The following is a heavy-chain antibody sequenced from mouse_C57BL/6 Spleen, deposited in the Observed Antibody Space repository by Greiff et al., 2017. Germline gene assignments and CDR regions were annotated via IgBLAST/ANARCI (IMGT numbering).Heavy chain of an antibody. CDR1: GYTFTSYW. J-gene: IGHJ3*01. CDR2: IDPSDSYT. Sequence: QVQLKQPGAELVKPGASVKLSCKASGYTFTSYWMQWVKQRPGQGLEWIGEIDPSDSYTNYNQKFKGKATLTVDTSSSTAYMQLSSLTSEDSAVYYCARGDGYSGFAYWGQGTLVTVSA. D-gene: IGHD2-3*01. V-gene: IGHV1-50*01. CDR3: ARGDGYSGFAY.